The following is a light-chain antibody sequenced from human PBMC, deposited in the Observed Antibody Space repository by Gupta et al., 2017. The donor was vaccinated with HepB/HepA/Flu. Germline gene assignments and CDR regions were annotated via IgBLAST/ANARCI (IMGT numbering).Light chain of an antibody. CDR3: QSYDSSRSGGV. V-gene: IGLV1-40*01. CDR1: SSNIGAGYD. Sequence: QSVLTQPPSVSGAPGQRVTISCTGSSSNIGAGYDVPWYQQLPGTAPNLLIYGNSNRPSGVPDRFSGSKSGTSASLAITGLQAEDEADYYCQSYDSSRSGGVFGGGTKLTVL. J-gene: IGLJ3*02. CDR2: GNS.